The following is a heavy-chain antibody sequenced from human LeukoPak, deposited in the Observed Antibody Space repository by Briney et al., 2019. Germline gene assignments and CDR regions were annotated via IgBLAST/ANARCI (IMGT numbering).Heavy chain of an antibody. CDR3: AREGTDCSSTSCYGNWFDP. Sequence: ASVKVSCTASGYTFTGYYMHWVRQAPGQGLEWVGWINPNSGGTNYAQKFQGRVTMTRDTSISTAYMELSRLRSDDTAVYYCAREGTDCSSTSCYGNWFDPWGQGTLVTVSS. J-gene: IGHJ5*02. V-gene: IGHV1-2*02. D-gene: IGHD2-2*01. CDR2: INPNSGGT. CDR1: GYTFTGYY.